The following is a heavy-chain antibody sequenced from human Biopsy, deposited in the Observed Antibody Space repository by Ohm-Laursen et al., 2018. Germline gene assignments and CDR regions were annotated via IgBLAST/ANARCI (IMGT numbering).Heavy chain of an antibody. J-gene: IGHJ6*02. D-gene: IGHD3-3*01. CDR1: GGSLSSYS. Sequence: TLSLTCTVSGGSLSSYSWSWIRQPAGKGLEWIGQIYTSGITNYNTSLKSQATMSVDTSKNKFSLKLRSLTAADTAVYYCARAVGYYDPYYYYGLDVWGQGTTVTVSS. CDR3: ARAVGYYDPYYYYGLDV. CDR2: IYTSGIT. V-gene: IGHV4-4*07.